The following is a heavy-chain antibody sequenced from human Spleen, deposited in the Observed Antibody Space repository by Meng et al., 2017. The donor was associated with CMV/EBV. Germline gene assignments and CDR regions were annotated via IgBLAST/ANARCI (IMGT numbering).Heavy chain of an antibody. D-gene: IGHD4-11*01. V-gene: IGHV3-30*02. J-gene: IGHJ4*02. Sequence: GESLKISCAASGFTFCSYGMHWVRQAPGKGLAWVAFIRYDGSNKYYADSVKGRFTISRDNSKNTLYLQMNSLRAEDTAVYYCAKDAYRNVGYIDAWGQGMLVTVSS. CDR3: AKDAYRNVGYIDA. CDR1: GFTFCSYG. CDR2: IRYDGSNK.